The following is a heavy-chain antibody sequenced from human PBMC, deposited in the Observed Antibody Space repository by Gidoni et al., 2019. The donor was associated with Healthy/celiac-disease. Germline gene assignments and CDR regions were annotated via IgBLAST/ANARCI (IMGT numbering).Heavy chain of an antibody. V-gene: IGHV1-69*01. J-gene: IGHJ6*02. CDR2: IIPIFSTA. D-gene: IGHD3-10*01. CDR1: GCTFSTYA. Sequence: VQLVQSGAEVNKPWASVKVSCQASGCTFSTYAISWVRQAPGQGLEWMGGIIPIFSTANSAQQFQGRVTITADESTSTAYMELSSLRSEDTAVYYCARGTYGSGSYYKMGYYGMDVWGQGTTVTVSS. CDR3: ARGTYGSGSYYKMGYYGMDV.